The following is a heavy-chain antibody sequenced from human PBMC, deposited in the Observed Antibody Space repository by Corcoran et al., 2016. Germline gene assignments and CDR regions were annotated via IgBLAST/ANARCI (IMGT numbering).Heavy chain of an antibody. CDR2: IYYSGST. CDR3: ASTPTYYESYAFDI. V-gene: IGHV4-59*01. Sequence: QVQLQESGPGLVKPSETLSLTCTVSGGSISSYYWSWIRQPPGKGLGWIGYIYYSGSTNYNPSLKSRVTISVDTSKNQFSLKLSSVTAADTAVYYLASTPTYYESYAFDIWGQGTMVTVSS. D-gene: IGHD3-22*01. CDR1: GGSISSYY. J-gene: IGHJ3*02.